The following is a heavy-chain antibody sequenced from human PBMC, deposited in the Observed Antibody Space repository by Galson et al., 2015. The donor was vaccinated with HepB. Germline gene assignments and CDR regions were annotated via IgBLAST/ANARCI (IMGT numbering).Heavy chain of an antibody. Sequence: SLRLSCAASGFTFSNYAMSWVRQAPGKGLEWVSIIGGSGGTTYYADSVKGRFTISRDNSENTLYLQMNSLRAEDTAVYYCAKVKSNSGWAIDYWGQGTLATVSS. V-gene: IGHV3-23*01. CDR2: IGGSGGTT. J-gene: IGHJ4*02. D-gene: IGHD6-19*01. CDR1: GFTFSNYA. CDR3: AKVKSNSGWAIDY.